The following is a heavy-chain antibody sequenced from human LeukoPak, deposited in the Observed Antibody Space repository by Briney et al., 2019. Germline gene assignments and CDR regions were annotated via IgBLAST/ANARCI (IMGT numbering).Heavy chain of an antibody. CDR2: ITSSSSHI. CDR3: ARGLGRSFDV. D-gene: IGHD1-26*01. Sequence: KPGGSLRLSCEVSGFTFRQYNMNWVRQAPGKGLEWVSSITSSSSHINNANSVQGRFTISRDNAKNSLFLQMNSLRAEDTAVYYCARGLGRSFDVWGQGTMVTVSS. CDR1: GFTFRQYN. V-gene: IGHV3-21*01. J-gene: IGHJ3*01.